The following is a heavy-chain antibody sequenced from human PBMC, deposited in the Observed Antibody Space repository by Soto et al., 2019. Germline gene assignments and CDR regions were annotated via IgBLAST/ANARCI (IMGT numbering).Heavy chain of an antibody. Sequence: SETLSLTCTVSGGSISSGGYYWSWIRQHPGKGLEWIGYIYYSGSTYYNPSLKSRVTISVDTSKNQFSLKLSSVTAADTAVYYCTRGPSGDKVDYWGQGTLVPVSS. CDR1: GGSISSGGYY. CDR3: TRGPSGDKVDY. J-gene: IGHJ4*02. CDR2: IYYSGST. D-gene: IGHD7-27*01. V-gene: IGHV4-31*03.